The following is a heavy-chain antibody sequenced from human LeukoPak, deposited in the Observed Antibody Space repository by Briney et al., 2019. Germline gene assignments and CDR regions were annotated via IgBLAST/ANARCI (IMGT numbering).Heavy chain of an antibody. CDR3: AHRGSLSTSRGYYFDY. CDR2: IYWDDDI. V-gene: IGHV2-5*02. CDR1: GFSRSTRGVG. D-gene: IGHD2-15*01. Sequence: SGPTLVNPTQTLTLTCTFSGFSRSTRGVGVGWIRQPPGKALEWLSLIYWDDDIRSRPSLKNRLTITKDTSKNQVVLTLTNMDPVDTATYYCAHRGSLSTSRGYYFDYWGQGTLVTVTS. J-gene: IGHJ4*02.